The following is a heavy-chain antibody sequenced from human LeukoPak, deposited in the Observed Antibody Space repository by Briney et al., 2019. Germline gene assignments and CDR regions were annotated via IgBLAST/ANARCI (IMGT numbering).Heavy chain of an antibody. Sequence: ASVKVSCKASGYTFTGYYMHWVRQVPGQGLEWMGWINPNSGGTSYAQKFQGRVTMTRDTSISTAYMELSRLRSDDTAAYYCARAFYDFWSGYYTGFQGGDFDYWVQGTLVTVSS. J-gene: IGHJ4*02. D-gene: IGHD3-3*01. CDR3: ARAFYDFWSGYYTGFQGGDFDY. CDR2: INPNSGGT. V-gene: IGHV1-2*02. CDR1: GYTFTGYY.